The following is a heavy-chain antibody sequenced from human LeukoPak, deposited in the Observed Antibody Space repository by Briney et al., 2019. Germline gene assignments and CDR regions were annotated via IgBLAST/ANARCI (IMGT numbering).Heavy chain of an antibody. J-gene: IGHJ3*01. CDR3: AGGISATGGG. D-gene: IGHD6-13*01. V-gene: IGHV3-74*01. CDR1: GFTFSTYW. Sequence: GGSLRLSCAASGFTFSTYWMHWVRQVPGKGLVWVSRINSDGCITTYADSVKGRFTISRDNAKNTPYLQMNSLRVEDTAVYYCAGGISATGGGWGQGTMVTVSS. CDR2: INSDGCIT.